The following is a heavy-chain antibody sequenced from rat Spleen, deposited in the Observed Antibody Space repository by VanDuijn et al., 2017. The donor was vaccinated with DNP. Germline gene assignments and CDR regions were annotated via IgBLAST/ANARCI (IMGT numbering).Heavy chain of an antibody. CDR2: ITSSGGST. J-gene: IGHJ3*01. D-gene: IGHD1-5*01. Sequence: EVQLVESGGGLVQPGRSLKLSCAASGFTFNNYWMPWIRQVPGKGLEWVASITSSGGSTYYPDSVKGRFTISRENAENTQYLQMDSLRSEDTATYYCATQGQLGITWFAYWGQGTLVTVSS. CDR3: ATQGQLGITWFAY. V-gene: IGHV5-31*01. CDR1: GFTFNNYW.